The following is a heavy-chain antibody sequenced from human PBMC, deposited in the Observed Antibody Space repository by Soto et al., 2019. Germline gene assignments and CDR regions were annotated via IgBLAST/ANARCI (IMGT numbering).Heavy chain of an antibody. CDR1: GFTFSSYG. D-gene: IGHD3-9*01. V-gene: IGHV3-30*18. CDR3: AKDPRLEILTGPVDY. J-gene: IGHJ4*02. Sequence: QVQLVESGGGVVQPGRSLRLSCAASGFTFSSYGMHWVRQAPGKGLEWVAVISYDGSNKYYADSVKGRFTISRDNSKNTLYLQMNSLRAEDTAVYYCAKDPRLEILTGPVDYWGQGTLVTVSS. CDR2: ISYDGSNK.